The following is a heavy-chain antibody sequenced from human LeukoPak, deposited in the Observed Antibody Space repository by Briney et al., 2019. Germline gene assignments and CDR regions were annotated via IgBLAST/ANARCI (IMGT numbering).Heavy chain of an antibody. CDR1: GGSISGYY. CDR2: IYYSGST. J-gene: IGHJ4*02. D-gene: IGHD3-22*01. CDR3: ARSPHYYDSSGYNY. V-gene: IGHV4-59*01. Sequence: SETLSLTCTVSGGSISGYYWSWIRQPPGKGLEWIGYIYYSGSTNYNPSLKSRVTISVDTSKNQFSLKLSSVTAADTAVYYCARSPHYYDSSGYNYWGQGTLVTVSS.